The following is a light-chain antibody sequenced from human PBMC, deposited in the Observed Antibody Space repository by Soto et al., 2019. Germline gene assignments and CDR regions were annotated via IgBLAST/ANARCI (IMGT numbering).Light chain of an antibody. CDR1: SSDVGGYNY. Sequence: QSALTQPASVSGSPGQSITISCTGTSSDVGGYNYVSWYQQHPGKAPKLIIFEVSNRPSGVSNRFSGSKSGNTASLTISGLQAEDEADYNCSSYTTTTALGVFGGGTKLTVL. J-gene: IGLJ3*02. CDR3: SSYTTTTALGV. CDR2: EVS. V-gene: IGLV2-14*01.